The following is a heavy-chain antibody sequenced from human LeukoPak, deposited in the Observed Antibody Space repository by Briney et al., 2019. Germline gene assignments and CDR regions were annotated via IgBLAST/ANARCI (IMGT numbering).Heavy chain of an antibody. CDR1: GGSISSYY. V-gene: IGHV4-59*08. Sequence: PSETLSLTCTVSGGSISSYYWSWIRQPPGKGLEWIGYIYYSGSTNYNPSLKSRVTVSVDTSKNQFSLKLSSVTAADTAVYYCARVNRASKRFVATQYLRYNWFDPWGQGILVTVSS. D-gene: IGHD5-12*01. CDR2: IYYSGST. CDR3: ARVNRASKRFVATQYLRYNWFDP. J-gene: IGHJ5*02.